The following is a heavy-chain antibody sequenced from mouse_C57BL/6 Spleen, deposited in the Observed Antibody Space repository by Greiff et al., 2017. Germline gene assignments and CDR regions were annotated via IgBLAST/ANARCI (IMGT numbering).Heavy chain of an antibody. V-gene: IGHV1-50*01. Sequence: VKLQQPGAELVKPGASVKLSCKASGYTFTSYWMQWVKQRPGQGLEWIGEIDPSDSYTNYNQKFKGKATLTVDTSSSTAYMQLSSLTSDDSAVYYCAPRSSGYVGCDYWGQGTTLTVSS. D-gene: IGHD3-2*02. J-gene: IGHJ2*01. CDR2: IDPSDSYT. CDR1: GYTFTSYW. CDR3: APRSSGYVGCDY.